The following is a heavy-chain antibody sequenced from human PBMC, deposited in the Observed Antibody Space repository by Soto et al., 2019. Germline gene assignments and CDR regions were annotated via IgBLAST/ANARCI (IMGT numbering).Heavy chain of an antibody. CDR2: ISAYNGNT. CDR1: GYTFTSYG. CDR3: ARDYGHYVGEH. Sequence: ASVKVSCKASGYTFTSYGISWVRQAPGQGLEWMGWISAYNGNTNYAQKLQGRVTMTTDTSTSTAYIELRRLTSDDTAVYYCARDYGHYVGEHWGQATLVIVS. J-gene: IGHJ1*01. D-gene: IGHD4-17*01. V-gene: IGHV1-18*04.